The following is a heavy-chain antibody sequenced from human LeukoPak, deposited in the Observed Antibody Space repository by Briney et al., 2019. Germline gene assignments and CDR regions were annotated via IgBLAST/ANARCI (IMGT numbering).Heavy chain of an antibody. CDR2: IWYDAGNQ. V-gene: IGHV3-33*01. CDR3: ARDPGPDYFDY. CDR1: GFTFSNYG. Sequence: GGSLRLSCAASGFTFSNYGMHWVRQAPGKGLELVELIWYDAGNQYYADSVKGRFTISRDNYKNTLYLQMNSLRADATAVYYCARDPGPDYFDYWGQGTLVTVSS. J-gene: IGHJ4*02. D-gene: IGHD1-14*01.